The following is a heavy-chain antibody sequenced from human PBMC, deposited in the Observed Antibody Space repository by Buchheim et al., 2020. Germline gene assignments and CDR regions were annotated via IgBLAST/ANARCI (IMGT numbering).Heavy chain of an antibody. CDR2: IRSKANSYAT. Sequence: EVQLVESGGGLVQPGGSLKLSCAASGFTFSGSAMHWVRQASGKGLEWVGRIRSKANSYATAYAASVKGRFTISRDDSKNTAYLQMNSLKTEDTAVYYCTRGTGGTPRDYYYGMDVWGQGTT. J-gene: IGHJ6*02. V-gene: IGHV3-73*01. D-gene: IGHD1-1*01. CDR3: TRGTGGTPRDYYYGMDV. CDR1: GFTFSGSA.